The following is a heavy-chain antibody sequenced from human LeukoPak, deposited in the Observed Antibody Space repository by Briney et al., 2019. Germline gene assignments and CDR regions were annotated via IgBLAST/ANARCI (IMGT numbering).Heavy chain of an antibody. CDR2: IYTSGST. V-gene: IGHV4-4*09. CDR1: GGSVSSYY. CDR3: ARAYYYDSSGWPPFDP. J-gene: IGHJ5*02. D-gene: IGHD3-22*01. Sequence: SETLPLTCTVSGGSVSSYYWSWIRQPPGKGLEWIGYIYTSGSTNYNPSLKSRVTISVDTSKNQFSLKLSSVTAADTAVYYCARAYYYDSSGWPPFDPWGQGTLVTVSS.